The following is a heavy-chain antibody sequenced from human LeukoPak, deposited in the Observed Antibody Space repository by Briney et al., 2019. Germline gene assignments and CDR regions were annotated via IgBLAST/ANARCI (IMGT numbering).Heavy chain of an antibody. V-gene: IGHV3-21*05. CDR3: ARDYYDSGSYGWFDP. CDR1: GFTFSSYG. Sequence: GGSLRLSCAASGFTFSSYGMHWVRQAPGKGLEWISHISSSTGYTKYADSVKGRFTISRDNAKNSLYLEMNSLRAEDTALYYCARDYYDSGSYGWFDPWGHGTLVTVSS. J-gene: IGHJ5*02. D-gene: IGHD3-10*01. CDR2: ISSSTGYT.